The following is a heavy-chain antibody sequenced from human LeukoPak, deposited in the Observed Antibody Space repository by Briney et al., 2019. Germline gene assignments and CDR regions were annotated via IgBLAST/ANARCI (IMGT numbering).Heavy chain of an antibody. V-gene: IGHV3-74*01. D-gene: IGHD5-12*01. CDR2: INGDGSST. Sequence: GGSLRLSCAASGFTFSSYWMHWGRQAPGKGLVWVSRINGDGSSTNYADSFRGRFTISRDNAKNTLYLQMNSLRAEDTAVFYCARDHYSGYDRSLDVWGQGTTVTVSS. CDR1: GFTFSSYW. J-gene: IGHJ6*02. CDR3: ARDHYSGYDRSLDV.